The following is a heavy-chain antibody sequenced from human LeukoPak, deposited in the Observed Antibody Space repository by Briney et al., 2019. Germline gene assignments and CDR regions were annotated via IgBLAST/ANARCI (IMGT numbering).Heavy chain of an antibody. V-gene: IGHV3-11*04. CDR1: GFTFSDYY. Sequence: SGGSLRLSCAASGFTFSDYYMSWIRQAPGKGLEWVSYISSSGSTIYYADSVKGRFTISRDNAKNSLYLQMNSLRAEDTAVYYCAKDRGGYDFTFDYWGQGTLVTVSS. J-gene: IGHJ4*02. CDR3: AKDRGGYDFTFDY. D-gene: IGHD5-12*01. CDR2: ISSSGSTI.